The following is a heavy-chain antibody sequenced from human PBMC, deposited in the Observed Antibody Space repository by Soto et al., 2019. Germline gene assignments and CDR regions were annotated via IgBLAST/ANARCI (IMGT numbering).Heavy chain of an antibody. CDR1: GGSISSSSYY. V-gene: IGHV4-39*01. Sequence: SETLSLTCTVSGGSISSSSYYWGWIRQPPGKGLEWIGSIYYSGSTYYNPSLKSRVTISVDTSKNQFSLKLSSVTAADTAVYYCASLPVVTQSQYYYGMDVWGQGTTVTVSS. CDR3: ASLPVVTQSQYYYGMDV. D-gene: IGHD2-21*02. CDR2: IYYSGST. J-gene: IGHJ6*02.